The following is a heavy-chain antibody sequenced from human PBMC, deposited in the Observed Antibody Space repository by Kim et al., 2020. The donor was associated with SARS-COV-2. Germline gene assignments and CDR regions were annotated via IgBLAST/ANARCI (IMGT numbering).Heavy chain of an antibody. D-gene: IGHD6-13*01. CDR3: ARDRGEYSSSFVFDY. J-gene: IGHJ4*02. Sequence: GGSLRLSCAASGFTFSSYAMHWVRQAPGKGLEWVAVISYDGSNKYYADSVKGRFTISRDNSKNTLYLQMNSLRAEDTAVYYCARDRGEYSSSFVFDYWGQGTLVTVSS. CDR1: GFTFSSYA. CDR2: ISYDGSNK. V-gene: IGHV3-30*04.